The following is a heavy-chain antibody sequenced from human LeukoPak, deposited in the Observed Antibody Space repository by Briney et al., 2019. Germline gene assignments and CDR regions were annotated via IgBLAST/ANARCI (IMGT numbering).Heavy chain of an antibody. V-gene: IGHV5-51*01. J-gene: IGHJ4*02. CDR2: IYPNASDT. Sequence: GESLKISCKGSGNSFANYWIGWVRQMPGKGLEWMGIIYPNASDTRYSPSFRGQVTISADKSIATAYLRWNSLKASDTAMYYCALSSGAYDSAGYFDYWGQGTLVTVSS. CDR1: GNSFANYW. CDR3: ALSSGAYDSAGYFDY. D-gene: IGHD3-22*01.